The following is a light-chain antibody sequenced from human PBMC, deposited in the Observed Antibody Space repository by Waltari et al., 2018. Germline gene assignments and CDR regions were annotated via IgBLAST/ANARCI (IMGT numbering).Light chain of an antibody. V-gene: IGKV5-2*01. Sequence: ETTVTQSPAFISATPGDKVTISCKVSQDIDDDINWYQQKPGEAVVFIVPDATNLVTGVSPRFSGRWYGRDFTLTINDVKSEDAAYYFCLQHDNFPWTFGQGTKVEIK. J-gene: IGKJ1*01. CDR2: DAT. CDR3: LQHDNFPWT. CDR1: QDIDDD.